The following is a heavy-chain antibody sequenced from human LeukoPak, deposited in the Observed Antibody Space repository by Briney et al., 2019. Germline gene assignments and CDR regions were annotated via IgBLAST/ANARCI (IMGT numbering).Heavy chain of an antibody. Sequence: SQTLSLTCAVSGGSISSGGYSWSWIRQPPGKGLEWIGYIYHSGSTYYNPSLKSRVTISVDRSKNQFSLKLSSVTAADTAVYYCARYSSSWYRGDAFDIWGQGTMVTVSS. V-gene: IGHV4-30-2*01. CDR3: ARYSSSWYRGDAFDI. CDR1: GGSISSGGYS. J-gene: IGHJ3*02. CDR2: IYHSGST. D-gene: IGHD6-13*01.